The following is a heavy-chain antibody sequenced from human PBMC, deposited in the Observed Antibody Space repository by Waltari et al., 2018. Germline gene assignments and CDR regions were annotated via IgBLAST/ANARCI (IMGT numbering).Heavy chain of an antibody. D-gene: IGHD2-15*01. Sequence: QVQLVQSGAEVKKPGASVKVSCKASGYTFTGYYMHWVRQAPGQGLEWMGRINPKRGGTNYAQKCQGRVTMTRDRSISTAYMELSRLRSDDTAVYYCARVGEVIVVVVAATPPDYWGQGTLVTVSS. J-gene: IGHJ4*02. CDR1: GYTFTGYY. CDR3: ARVGEVIVVVVAATPPDY. V-gene: IGHV1-2*06. CDR2: INPKRGGT.